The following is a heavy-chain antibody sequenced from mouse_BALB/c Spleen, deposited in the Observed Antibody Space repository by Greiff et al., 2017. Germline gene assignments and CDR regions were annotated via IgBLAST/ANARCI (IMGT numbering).Heavy chain of an antibody. D-gene: IGHD1-1*01. CDR3: TRGYYGSSGSV. Sequence: LQQPGSELVRPGASVKLSCKASGYTFTSYWMHWVKQRPGQGLEWIGNIYPGSGSTNYDEKFKSKATLTVDTSSSTAYMQLSSLTSEDSAVYYCTRGYYGSSGSVWGAGTTVTVSS. CDR1: GYTFTSYW. V-gene: IGHV1S22*01. J-gene: IGHJ1*01. CDR2: IYPGSGST.